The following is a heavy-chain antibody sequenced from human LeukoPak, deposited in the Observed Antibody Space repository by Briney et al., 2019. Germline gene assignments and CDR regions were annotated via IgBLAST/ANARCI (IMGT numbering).Heavy chain of an antibody. Sequence: PGGSLRLSCAASGFTFSSYSMNWVRQAPGKGLEWVSYISSSSSTIYYADSVKGRFTISRDNAKNSLYLQMNSLRDEDTAVYYCARDPSDIAVARYYFDYWGQGTLVTV. CDR1: GFTFSSYS. CDR2: ISSSSSTI. CDR3: ARDPSDIAVARYYFDY. J-gene: IGHJ4*02. D-gene: IGHD6-19*01. V-gene: IGHV3-48*02.